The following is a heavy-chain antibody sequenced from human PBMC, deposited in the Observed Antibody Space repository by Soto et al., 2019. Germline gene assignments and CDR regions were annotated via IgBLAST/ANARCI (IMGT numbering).Heavy chain of an antibody. CDR2: ISHGEST. CDR1: GGSFSGYY. Sequence: QVQLQQWGAGLLRPSETLSLTCAVYGGSFSGYYWSWIRQPPGKGLEWIGEISHGESTNYNPSLKSRVTMSVDTSKNQFSLKLSSVTAADTAVYYCARGRGVEMTSPYYFDYWGQGTLVTVSS. J-gene: IGHJ4*02. D-gene: IGHD2-21*02. CDR3: ARGRGVEMTSPYYFDY. V-gene: IGHV4-34*01.